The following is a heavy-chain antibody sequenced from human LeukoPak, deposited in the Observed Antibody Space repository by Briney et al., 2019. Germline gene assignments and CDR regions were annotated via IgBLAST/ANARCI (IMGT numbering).Heavy chain of an antibody. CDR2: INHSGST. D-gene: IGHD5-18*01. CDR1: GGSFSGYY. V-gene: IGHV4-34*01. J-gene: IGHJ3*02. Sequence: SETLSLTCAVYGGSFSGYYWSWIRQPPGKGLEWIGEINHSGSTNYSPSLKSRVTISVDTSKNQFSLKLSSVTAADTAVYYCGYSYGSDAFDIWGQGTMVTVSS. CDR3: GYSYGSDAFDI.